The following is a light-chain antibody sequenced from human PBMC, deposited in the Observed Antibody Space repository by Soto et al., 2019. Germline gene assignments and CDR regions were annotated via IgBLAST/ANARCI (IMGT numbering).Light chain of an antibody. J-gene: IGKJ5*01. CDR1: QSVAGSY. V-gene: IGKV3-20*01. Sequence: EIVMTQSPATLSVSPGERATLSCRASQSVAGSYLAWYQQKPGQAPRLLIYGASSRATGIPDRFSGSGSGTDFTLTISRLEPEDFAVYYCQRYASSTITFGQGTRLEIK. CDR2: GAS. CDR3: QRYASSTIT.